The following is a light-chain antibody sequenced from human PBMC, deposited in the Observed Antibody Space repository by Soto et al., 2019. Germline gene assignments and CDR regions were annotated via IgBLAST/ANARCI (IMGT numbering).Light chain of an antibody. CDR3: QQYGSSART. CDR1: QTVSRSF. V-gene: IGKV3-20*01. CDR2: GAT. J-gene: IGKJ1*01. Sequence: EIVLTQSPGTLSLSPGERATLSCRASQTVSRSFLGWYQQKSGQAPRLVMFGATNRAPGIPDRFSGRVSGTDFILTISRLEPEDFAVYYCQQYGSSARTFGQGTKVDIK.